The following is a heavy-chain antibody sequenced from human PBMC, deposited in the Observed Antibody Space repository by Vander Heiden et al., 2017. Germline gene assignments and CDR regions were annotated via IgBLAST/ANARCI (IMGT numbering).Heavy chain of an antibody. CDR3: AKAEATVVRASFDY. Sequence: EVQLVESGGGLVQPGRSLRLSCAASGFPFDDYAMHWVRQAPGKGLEWVSGISWNSGSIGYADSVKGRFTISRDNAKNSLYLQMNSLRAEDTALYYCAKAEATVVRASFDYWGQGTLVTVSS. J-gene: IGHJ4*02. V-gene: IGHV3-9*01. D-gene: IGHD4-17*01. CDR2: ISWNSGSI. CDR1: GFPFDDYA.